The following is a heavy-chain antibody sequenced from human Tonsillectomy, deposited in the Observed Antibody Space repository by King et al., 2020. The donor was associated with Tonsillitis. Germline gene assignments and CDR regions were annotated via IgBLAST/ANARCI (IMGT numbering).Heavy chain of an antibody. J-gene: IGHJ3*02. V-gene: IGHV1-2*04. Sequence: HVQLVQSGAEVRKPGASVKVSCKASGYTFSDYYIHWVRQAPGQGLEWMGWINPNSGGTKYAQKFQGCVTMTRDTSIYTAYMEVSRLRSDDTAVYYCARLEQHLYAFDIWGQGTMVTVSS. CDR3: ARLEQHLYAFDI. D-gene: IGHD6-13*01. CDR2: INPNSGGT. CDR1: GYTFSDYY.